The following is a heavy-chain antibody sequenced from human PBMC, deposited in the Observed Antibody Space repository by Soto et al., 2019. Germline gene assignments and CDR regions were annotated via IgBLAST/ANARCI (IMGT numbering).Heavy chain of an antibody. D-gene: IGHD5-18*01. CDR1: GFTFDDYA. CDR2: ISWNSGSI. Sequence: EVQLVESGGGLVQPGRSLRLSCAASGFTFDDYAMHWVRQAPGKGLEWVSGISWNSGSIGYAHSVKGRFTITRDNAKNCLYLQMNSLRAEDTALYYCAKAHSPEYSEGHFDAWDQGTLVTVSS. V-gene: IGHV3-9*01. J-gene: IGHJ4*02. CDR3: AKAHSPEYSEGHFDA.